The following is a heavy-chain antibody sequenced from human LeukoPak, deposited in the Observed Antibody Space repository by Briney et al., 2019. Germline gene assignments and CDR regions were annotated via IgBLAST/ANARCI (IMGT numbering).Heavy chain of an antibody. Sequence: GGSLRLSCAASGFTVSSNYMSWVRQAPGKGLEWVSVIHSDGITYYADSVKGRFTISRDNSKNTLYLQMNSLRAEDTAVYYCAKVRSSGRFLDYWGQGTLVTVSS. CDR3: AKVRSSGRFLDY. V-gene: IGHV3-53*01. CDR2: IHSDGIT. J-gene: IGHJ4*02. CDR1: GFTVSSNY. D-gene: IGHD6-19*01.